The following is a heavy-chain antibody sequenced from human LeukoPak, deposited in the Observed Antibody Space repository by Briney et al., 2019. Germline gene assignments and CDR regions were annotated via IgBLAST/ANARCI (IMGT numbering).Heavy chain of an antibody. CDR1: GNTFTGYF. CDR2: INPNSGGT. J-gene: IGHJ5*02. D-gene: IGHD2-21*02. Sequence: ASVKVSCKASGNTFTGYFMHWVRQAPGQGLEWMGWINPNSGGTNYAQKFQGRVTMTRDTSINTAYMQLTRLTSDDTAVYYCATEKVVTSTYHWLDPWGQGTLVTVSS. V-gene: IGHV1-2*02. CDR3: ATEKVVTSTYHWLDP.